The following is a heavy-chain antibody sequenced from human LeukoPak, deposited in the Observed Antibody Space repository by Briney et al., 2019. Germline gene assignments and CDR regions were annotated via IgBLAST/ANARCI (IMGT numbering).Heavy chain of an antibody. V-gene: IGHV4-34*01. CDR1: GGSFSGYY. D-gene: IGHD4-17*01. Sequence: SETLSLTCAVYGGSFSGYYWSWIRQLPGKGLEWIGEINHSGSTNYNPSLKSRVTISVDTSKNQFSLKLSSVTAADTAVYYCARGTTVTSPGYYYMDVWGKGTTVTVSS. J-gene: IGHJ6*03. CDR3: ARGTTVTSPGYYYMDV. CDR2: INHSGST.